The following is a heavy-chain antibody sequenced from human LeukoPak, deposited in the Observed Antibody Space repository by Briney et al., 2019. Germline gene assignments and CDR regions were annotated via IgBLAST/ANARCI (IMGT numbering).Heavy chain of an antibody. CDR3: VKKRRGAAAED. D-gene: IGHD6-13*01. J-gene: IGHJ4*02. CDR2: ISCCDGST. CDR1: GITFGNYA. V-gene: IGHV3-23*01. Sequence: GSLRLSCAASGITFGNYAMMWVRQAPGRGLEWVSSISCCDGSTYYADSVKGRFTISRDNSRNTLYLLMSSLRAEDTAIYYCVKKRRGAAAEDWGQGILVTVSS.